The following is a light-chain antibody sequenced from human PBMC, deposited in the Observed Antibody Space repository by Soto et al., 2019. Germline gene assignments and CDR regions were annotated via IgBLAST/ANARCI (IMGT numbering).Light chain of an antibody. CDR2: GAS. CDR1: QSVSSN. J-gene: IGKJ3*01. CDR3: QQYNNWPHMFT. Sequence: EIVMTQSPATLSVSPGERDTLSCRASQSVSSNLAWYQQKPGQAPRLLIYGASTRATGIPARFSGSGSGTEFTLTISSLQSEDFAVYYCQQYNNWPHMFTFGPGTKVDIK. V-gene: IGKV3-15*01.